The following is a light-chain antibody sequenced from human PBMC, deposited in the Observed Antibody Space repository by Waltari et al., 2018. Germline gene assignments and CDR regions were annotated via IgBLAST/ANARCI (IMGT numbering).Light chain of an antibody. V-gene: IGLV1-40*01. CDR3: QSYDSSLSGYI. CDR2: GNI. CDR1: SSNIGAGYD. Sequence: QSVLTQPPSVSGAPGQTVTNSCTGSSSNIGAGYDVHWYQQFPGTAPKLLIYGNINRPSGVPDRCSGSKSGTSASLAITGLQAEDEADYYCQSYDSSLSGYIFGPVTTVTVL. J-gene: IGLJ1*01.